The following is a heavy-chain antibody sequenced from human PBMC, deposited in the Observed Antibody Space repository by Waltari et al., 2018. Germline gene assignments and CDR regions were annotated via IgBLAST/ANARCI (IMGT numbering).Heavy chain of an antibody. D-gene: IGHD3-22*01. CDR2: MSDDGVNK. V-gene: IGHV3-30*01. CDR1: GFTFSSYA. CDR3: GRGKYMYYYDSSGFDY. J-gene: IGHJ4*02. Sequence: QVQLVESGGGVVQPGGSLRLSCAASGFTFSSYAIHWVRQAPGKGLEWLRTMSDDGVNKYYADAVKGRFTISRDNSKNTRYRQMNSLRPEDTAVYYCGRGKYMYYYDSSGFDYWGQGTLVTVSS.